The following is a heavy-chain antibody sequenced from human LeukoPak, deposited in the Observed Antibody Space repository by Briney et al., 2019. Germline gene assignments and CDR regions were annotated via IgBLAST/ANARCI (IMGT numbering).Heavy chain of an antibody. J-gene: IGHJ4*02. Sequence: SGPTLVKPTQPLTLTCTFSGFSLSISGVGVGWIRQPPGKALEWLALIYWDDDKRYSPSLKSRLTITKDTSKNQVVLTMTNMDPVDAATYYCAHTSGYSAYGSPDAASYLDYWGQGTLVTVSS. CDR2: IYWDDDK. D-gene: IGHD5-12*01. V-gene: IGHV2-5*02. CDR3: AHTSGYSAYGSPDAASYLDY. CDR1: GFSLSISGVG.